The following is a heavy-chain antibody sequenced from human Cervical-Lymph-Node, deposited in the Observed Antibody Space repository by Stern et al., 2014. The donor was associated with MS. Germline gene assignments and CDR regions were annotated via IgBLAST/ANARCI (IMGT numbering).Heavy chain of an antibody. CDR3: AHSRVKYCRGGTCYSSLFDY. J-gene: IGHJ4*02. V-gene: IGHV2-5*09. CDR2: TYCDEDK. CDR1: GFSVATAGVG. D-gene: IGHD2-15*01. Sequence: QVTLRESGPTLVKPTQTVTLTCTLSGFSVATAGVGVGWIRQPPGKALEWLALTYCDEDKLSRPSLKNRLTIIKDTSKNQVVLTMTNVDPVDTATYYCAHSRVKYCRGGTCYSSLFDYWGQGTLVTVSS.